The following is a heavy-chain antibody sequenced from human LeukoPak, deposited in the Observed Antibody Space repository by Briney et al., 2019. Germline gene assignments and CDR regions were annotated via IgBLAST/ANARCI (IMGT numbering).Heavy chain of an antibody. V-gene: IGHV4-59*01. Sequence: SETLSLTCTVSGGSISNYYWSWIRQPPGKGLEWIGYTYYSGSTNYNPSLKSRVTISVDTSKNQFSLKLSSVTAADTAVYYCARRAAGYSYGYGDYNYYYYMDVWGKGTTVTVSS. CDR2: TYYSGST. J-gene: IGHJ6*03. CDR1: GGSISNYY. CDR3: ARRAAGYSYGYGDYNYYYYMDV. D-gene: IGHD5-18*01.